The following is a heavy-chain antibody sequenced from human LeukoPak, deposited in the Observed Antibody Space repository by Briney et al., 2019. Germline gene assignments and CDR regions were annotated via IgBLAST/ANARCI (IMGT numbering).Heavy chain of an antibody. D-gene: IGHD4-17*01. CDR3: ANEIRPNDY. CDR2: ISISGGTT. J-gene: IGHJ4*02. CDR1: GFAFSNHA. V-gene: IGHV3-23*01. Sequence: PGGSLRLSCTASGFAFSNHAMCWVRQAPGKGLEWVSSISISGGTTYYADSVKGRFTISRENSKSTLYLQMNSLRADDTAVYYCANEIRPNDYWGQGTLVTVSS.